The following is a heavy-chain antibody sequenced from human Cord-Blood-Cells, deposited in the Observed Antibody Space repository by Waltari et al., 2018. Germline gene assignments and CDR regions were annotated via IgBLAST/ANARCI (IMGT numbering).Heavy chain of an antibody. CDR2: INHSGST. Sequence: GLEWIGEINHSGSTNYNPSLKSRVTISVDTSKNQFSLKLSSVTAADTAVYYCARSRWGYFDYWGQGTLVTVSS. D-gene: IGHD3-16*01. CDR3: ARSRWGYFDY. V-gene: IGHV4-34*01. J-gene: IGHJ4*02.